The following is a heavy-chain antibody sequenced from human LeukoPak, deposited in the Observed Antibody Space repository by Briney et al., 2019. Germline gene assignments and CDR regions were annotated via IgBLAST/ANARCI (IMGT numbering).Heavy chain of an antibody. Sequence: HAGRSLRLSCAASGFTFSSYAMHWVRQAPGKGLEWVAVISYDGSNKYYADSVEGRFTISRDNSKNTLYLQMNSLRAEDTAVYYCARAMARDYFDYWGQGTLVTVSS. CDR2: ISYDGSNK. CDR3: ARAMARDYFDY. V-gene: IGHV3-30-3*01. CDR1: GFTFSSYA. J-gene: IGHJ4*02. D-gene: IGHD3-10*01.